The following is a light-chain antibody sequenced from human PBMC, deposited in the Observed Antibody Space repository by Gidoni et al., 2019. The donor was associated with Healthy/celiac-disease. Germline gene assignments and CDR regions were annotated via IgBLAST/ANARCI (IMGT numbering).Light chain of an antibody. V-gene: IGKV1-33*01. J-gene: IGKJ5*01. Sequence: DIQMTQSPSSLSASVGDRVTITCQASQDISNYLNWYQQNPGKAPKLLLYDAYNLETGVPSMFSGSGSGTDFTLTISSLQPEDIATYYCQQYDNLPFGQGTRLEIK. CDR2: DAY. CDR1: QDISNY. CDR3: QQYDNLP.